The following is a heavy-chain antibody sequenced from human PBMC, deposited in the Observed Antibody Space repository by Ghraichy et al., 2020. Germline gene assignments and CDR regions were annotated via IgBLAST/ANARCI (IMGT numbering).Heavy chain of an antibody. D-gene: IGHD4-23*01. CDR3: ARASTVVRFYYYGGMDV. J-gene: IGHJ6*02. CDR1: GFTLSSYG. V-gene: IGHV3-48*02. CDR2: ITSSGRSI. Sequence: RGSLRLSCVGSGFTLSSYGMNWVRQSPGKGLEWVSYITSSGRSIFYANSVKGRFTNSRDNAKNSLSLQMNSLRDEDTAVYYCARASTVVRFYYYGGMDVWGQGTTVTVSS.